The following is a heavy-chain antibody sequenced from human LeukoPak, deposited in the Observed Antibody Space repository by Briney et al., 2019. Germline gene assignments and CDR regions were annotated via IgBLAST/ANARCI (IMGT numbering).Heavy chain of an antibody. CDR3: ARSNGDYGNWFDP. J-gene: IGHJ5*02. CDR1: GGSISSYY. V-gene: IGHV4-30-4*01. Sequence: SETLSLTCTVSGGSISSYYWSWIRQPPEKGLEWIGYIYYSESTYYNPSLKSRVTISVDTSKNQFSLKLSSVTAADTAVYYCARSNGDYGNWFDPWGQGTLVTVSS. D-gene: IGHD4-17*01. CDR2: IYYSEST.